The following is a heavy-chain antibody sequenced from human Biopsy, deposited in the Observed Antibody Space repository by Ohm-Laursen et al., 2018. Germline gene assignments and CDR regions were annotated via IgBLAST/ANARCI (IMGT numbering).Heavy chain of an antibody. CDR1: AYSFGDHR. D-gene: IGHD6-19*01. V-gene: IGHV1-2*02. CDR3: ALQSVAQMKNFDY. J-gene: IGHJ4*02. CDR2: ISPKSGGT. Sequence: ASVKVSCKASAYSFGDHRIHWVRQAPGQGLEWMGWISPKSGGTNYAQKFQGNITMTKNTSMSTAYMEMSRLRSDDTAVYYCALQSVAQMKNFDYWGQGTLVTVSS.